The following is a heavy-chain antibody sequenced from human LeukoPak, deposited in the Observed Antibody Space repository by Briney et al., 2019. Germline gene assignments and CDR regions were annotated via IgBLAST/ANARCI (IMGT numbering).Heavy chain of an antibody. D-gene: IGHD3-9*01. CDR1: GYTFTSYG. CDR2: ISAYNGNT. CDR3: ARDSGGDILTGYSAYYFDY. Sequence: ASVKVSCKASGYTFTSYGISWVRQAPGQGLEWMGWISAYNGNTNYAQKFQGRVTMTRDTSISTTYMDLNSLRSDDTAVYYCARDSGGDILTGYSAYYFDYWGQGTLVTVSS. J-gene: IGHJ4*02. V-gene: IGHV1-18*01.